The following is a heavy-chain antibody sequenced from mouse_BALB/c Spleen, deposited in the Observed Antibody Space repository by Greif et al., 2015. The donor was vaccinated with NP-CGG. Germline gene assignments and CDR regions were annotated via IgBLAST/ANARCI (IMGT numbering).Heavy chain of an antibody. J-gene: IGHJ3*01. V-gene: IGHV14-3*02. CDR2: IDPANDNT. CDR1: GFNIKDTY. D-gene: IGHD1-1*01. CDR3: AGYYYGSSSSAY. Sequence: VQLQQSGAELVKPGASVKLSCTASGFNIKDTYMHWVKQRPEQGLEWIGRIDPANDNTKYDPKFQGKATITADTSSNTAYLQLSSLTSEDTAVYYCAGYYYGSSSSAYWGQGTLVTVSA.